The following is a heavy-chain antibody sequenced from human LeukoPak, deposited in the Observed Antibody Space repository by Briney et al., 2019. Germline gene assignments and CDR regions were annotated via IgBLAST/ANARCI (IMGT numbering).Heavy chain of an antibody. D-gene: IGHD6-19*01. J-gene: IGHJ3*02. CDR2: ISAYNGNT. CDR1: GYTFTSYG. CDR3: ATGYSSGWYPPGDAFDI. V-gene: IGHV1-18*01. Sequence: ASVTVSCKASGYTFTSYGISWVRQAPGQGLEWMGWISAYNGNTNYAQKLQDRVTMTTDTSTSTAYMELSRLRSDDTAVYYCATGYSSGWYPPGDAFDIWGQGTMVTVSS.